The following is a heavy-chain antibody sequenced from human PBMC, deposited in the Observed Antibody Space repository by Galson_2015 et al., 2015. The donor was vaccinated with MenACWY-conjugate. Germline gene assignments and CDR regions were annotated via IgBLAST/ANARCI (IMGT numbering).Heavy chain of an antibody. CDR1: GDSVSSNSAA. V-gene: IGHV6-1*01. CDR2: TYYRSRWHN. Sequence: CAISGDSVSSNSAAWTWIRQSPSRGLEWLGRTYYRSRWHNDYAVSVKSRITINPDTSRNQLSLQLSSVTPEDTAVYYCARGVTRTSGTINWYFDFWGRVTLVTVSS. CDR3: ARGVTRTSGTINWYFDF. D-gene: IGHD6-13*01. J-gene: IGHJ2*01.